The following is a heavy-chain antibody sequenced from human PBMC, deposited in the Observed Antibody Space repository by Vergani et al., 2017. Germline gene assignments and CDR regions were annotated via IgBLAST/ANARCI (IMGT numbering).Heavy chain of an antibody. V-gene: IGHV3-48*01. CDR2: ISSSSSTI. D-gene: IGHD2-2*01. CDR1: GFTFSSYS. J-gene: IGHJ5*02. Sequence: ELQLVESGGGLVQPGGSLRLSCVTSGFTFSSYSMKWVRQAPGKGLEWVSYISSSSSTISYADSVRGRFTISRDSGENSMYLQMNSLRVEDTAVYYCARGQPGYQALSSNWFDHWGQGTLVTVSS. CDR3: ARGQPGYQALSSNWFDH.